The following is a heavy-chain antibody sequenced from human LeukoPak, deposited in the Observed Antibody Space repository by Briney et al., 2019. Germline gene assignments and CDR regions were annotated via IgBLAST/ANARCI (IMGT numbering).Heavy chain of an antibody. CDR2: IYHGGTS. CDR3: ARDRLATSPRGWFDP. V-gene: IGHV4-31*03. Sequence: PSQTLSLTCNVSGGSITSDGYSWTWIRQHPATGLEWLGYIYHGGTSYYNPSLKGRLSMSMDTSRDQFSLKLTSVTAADTAVYFCARDRLATSPRGWFDPWGQGTLVTVSS. CDR1: GGSITSDGYS. J-gene: IGHJ5*02. D-gene: IGHD2-2*01.